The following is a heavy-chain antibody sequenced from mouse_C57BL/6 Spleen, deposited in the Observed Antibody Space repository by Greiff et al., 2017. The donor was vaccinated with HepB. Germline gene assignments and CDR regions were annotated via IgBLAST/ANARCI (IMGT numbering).Heavy chain of an antibody. CDR1: GYTFTSYW. CDR2: IHPNSGST. D-gene: IGHD1-1*01. CDR3: ARGDYDGRPFDY. J-gene: IGHJ2*01. V-gene: IGHV1-64*01. Sequence: QVQLQQPGAELVKPGASVKLSCKASGYTFTSYWMHWVKQRPGQGLEWIGMIHPNSGSTNYNEKFKSKATLTVDKSSSTAYMQLSSLTSEDSAVYYCARGDYDGRPFDYWGQGTTLTVSS.